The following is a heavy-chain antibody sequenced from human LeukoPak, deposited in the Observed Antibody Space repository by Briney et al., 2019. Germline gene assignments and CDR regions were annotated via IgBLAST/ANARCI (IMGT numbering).Heavy chain of an antibody. D-gene: IGHD6-13*01. J-gene: IGHJ4*02. Sequence: ASVKVSCTASGYTFTDYYMHWVRQAPGQGLEWMGWINPNSGGTNYAQKFQGRVTVTRDTSISTAFLDLSSLRSDDTAVFYCARGPPRATAVGPDFWGQGTLVTVSS. CDR1: GYTFTDYY. CDR2: INPNSGGT. CDR3: ARGPPRATAVGPDF. V-gene: IGHV1-2*02.